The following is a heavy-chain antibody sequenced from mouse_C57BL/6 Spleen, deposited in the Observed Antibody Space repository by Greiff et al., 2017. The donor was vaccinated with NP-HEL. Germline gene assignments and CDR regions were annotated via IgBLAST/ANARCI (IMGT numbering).Heavy chain of an antibody. D-gene: IGHD1-1*01. V-gene: IGHV1-4*01. CDR3: ARGGTTVVADY. CDR2: INPSSGYT. CDR1: GYTFTSYT. Sequence: VKLMESGAELARPGASVKMSCKASGYTFTSYTMHWVKQRPGQGLEWIGYINPSSGYTKYNQKFKDKATLTADKSSSTAYMQLSSLTSEDSAVYYCARGGTTVVADYWGQGTTLTASS. J-gene: IGHJ2*01.